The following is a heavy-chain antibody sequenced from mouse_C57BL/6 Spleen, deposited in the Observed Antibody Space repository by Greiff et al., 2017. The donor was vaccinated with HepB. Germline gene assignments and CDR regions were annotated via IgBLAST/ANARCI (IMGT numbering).Heavy chain of an antibody. CDR2: IYPGDGDT. CDR1: GYAFSSSW. V-gene: IGHV1-82*01. CDR3: ARSGDLDY. D-gene: IGHD3-2*02. J-gene: IGHJ2*01. Sequence: QVQLQQSGPELVKPGASVKISCKASGYAFSSSWMNWVKQRPGKGLEWTGRIYPGDGDTNYNGKFKGKATLTADKSSSTAYMQLSSLTSEDSAVYFCARSGDLDYWGQGTTLTVSS.